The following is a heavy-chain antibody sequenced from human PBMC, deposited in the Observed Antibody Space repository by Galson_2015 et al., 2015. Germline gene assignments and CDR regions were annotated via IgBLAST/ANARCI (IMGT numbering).Heavy chain of an antibody. CDR3: ARDLPDYYDSSGPPWGWFDP. CDR2: IYPGDSDT. D-gene: IGHD3-22*01. V-gene: IGHV5-51*03. CDR1: GYSFTNYW. J-gene: IGHJ5*02. Sequence: QSGAEVKKPGESLKISCKGSGYSFTNYWIGWVRQMPGKGLEWMGIIYPGDSDTRYSPSFQGQVTMSVDTSKNQFSLKLSSVTAADTAVYYCARDLPDYYDSSGPPWGWFDPWGQGILVTVSS.